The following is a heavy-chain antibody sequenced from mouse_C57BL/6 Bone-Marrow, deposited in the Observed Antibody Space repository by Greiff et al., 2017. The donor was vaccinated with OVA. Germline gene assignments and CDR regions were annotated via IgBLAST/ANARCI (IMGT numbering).Heavy chain of an antibody. Sequence: VQLKESVAELVRPGASVKLSCTASGFNIKNTYMHWVKQRPEQGLEWIGRIDPANGNTKYAPKFQGKATITADTSSNTAYLQLSSLTSEDTAIYDCDRSVYYYGSSYWAMDYWGQGTSVTVSS. V-gene: IGHV14-3*01. CDR1: GFNIKNTY. CDR3: DRSVYYYGSSYWAMDY. D-gene: IGHD1-1*01. CDR2: IDPANGNT. J-gene: IGHJ4*01.